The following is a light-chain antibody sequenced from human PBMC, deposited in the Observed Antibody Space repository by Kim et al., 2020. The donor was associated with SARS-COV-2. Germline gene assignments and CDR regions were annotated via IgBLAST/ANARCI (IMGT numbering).Light chain of an antibody. Sequence: AIRITQSPSSLSASTGDRVTITCRASQVISSYLAWYQQKPGKAPKLLIYAASTLQSGVPSRFSGSGSGTDFTLTISCLQSEDFATYYCQQYYSYPLTFGGGTKVDIK. J-gene: IGKJ4*01. CDR2: AAS. CDR1: QVISSY. V-gene: IGKV1-8*01. CDR3: QQYYSYPLT.